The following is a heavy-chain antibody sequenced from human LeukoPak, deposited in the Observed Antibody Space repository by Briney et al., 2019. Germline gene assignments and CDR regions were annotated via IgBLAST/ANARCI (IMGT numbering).Heavy chain of an antibody. Sequence: SSETLSLTCSVSGVSIRSLGYSWGWLRQPPGKGLEWIASMYYTGTTYYNPSLKSRVTMSVDTSKNQFSLNLTSVTAADTAVFYCARSVSAYAGRGWFDRWGQGTLVTVSS. J-gene: IGHJ5*02. CDR3: ARSVSAYAGRGWFDR. CDR1: GVSIRSLGYS. V-gene: IGHV4-39*07. D-gene: IGHD5-12*01. CDR2: MYYTGTT.